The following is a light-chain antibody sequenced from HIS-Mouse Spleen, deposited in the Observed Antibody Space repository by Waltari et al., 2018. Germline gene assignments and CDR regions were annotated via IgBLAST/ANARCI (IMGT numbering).Light chain of an antibody. J-gene: IGLJ3*02. CDR2: EGS. CDR1: SSDVGSYNL. CDR3: CSYAGSSTFWV. Sequence: QSALTQPASVSGSPGQSITISCTGTSSDVGSYNLVSWYQQHPGKAPKLMIYEGSKRPAGVSKRLSGSKAGNTASLTISGLQAEDEADYYCCSYAGSSTFWVFGGGTKLTVL. V-gene: IGLV2-23*01.